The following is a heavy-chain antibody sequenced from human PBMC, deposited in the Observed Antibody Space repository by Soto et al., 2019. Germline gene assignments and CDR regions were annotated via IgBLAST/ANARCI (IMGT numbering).Heavy chain of an antibody. D-gene: IGHD3-16*02. Sequence: QVQLQESGPGLVKPSETLSLTCTVSGASLSNFYWSWIRQPAGKGLEWIGRVFPSGNTTYNPSLKSRVTMSIDSSKNQFSLALNSVTAADAAVYYCARGSLARDYGGQGTLVIVSS. CDR2: VFPSGNT. CDR1: GASLSNFY. V-gene: IGHV4-4*07. J-gene: IGHJ4*02. CDR3: ARGSLARDY.